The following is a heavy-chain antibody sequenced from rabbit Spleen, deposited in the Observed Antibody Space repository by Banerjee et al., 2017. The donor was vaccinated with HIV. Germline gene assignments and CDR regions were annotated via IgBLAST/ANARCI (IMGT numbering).Heavy chain of an antibody. D-gene: IGHD8-1*01. Sequence: QQQLVESGGGLVKPGASLTLTCTASGFSFTDRCVMCWVRQAPGKGLEWIACIEGGSSAFSYFATWAKGRFTCSKTSSTTVTLQMTSLTVADTATYFCARDTGSSFSSYGMDLWGPGTLVTVS. CDR1: GFSFTDRCV. CDR3: ARDTGSSFSSYGMDL. V-gene: IGHV1S45*01. CDR2: IEGGSSAFS. J-gene: IGHJ6*01.